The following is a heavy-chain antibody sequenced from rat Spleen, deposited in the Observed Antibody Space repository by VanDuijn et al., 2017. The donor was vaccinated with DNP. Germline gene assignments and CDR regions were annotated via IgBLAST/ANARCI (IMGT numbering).Heavy chain of an antibody. Sequence: EVQLVESGGDIVQAGGSLKLSCVASGFTINNYWLTWVRQVPGKGLEWVASITGSGDITNYSDSVMGRFTISKDNAKNTLYLQMNSLRSEETANYYCARLWSSGAMDVWGQGTSVTVSS. V-gene: IGHV5-31*01. CDR3: ARLWSSGAMDV. D-gene: IGHD1-3*01. J-gene: IGHJ4*01. CDR1: GFTINNYW. CDR2: ITGSGDIT.